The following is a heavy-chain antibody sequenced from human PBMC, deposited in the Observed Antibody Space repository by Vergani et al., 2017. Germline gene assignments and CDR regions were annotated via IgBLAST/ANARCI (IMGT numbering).Heavy chain of an antibody. J-gene: IGHJ4*02. CDR2: INPSGGLT. CDR3: ARGDYGILTGYRY. CDR1: EYTFSHYY. V-gene: IGHV1-46*03. D-gene: IGHD3-9*01. Sequence: QVQVVQSGAEVKKSGASVKVSCKTSEYTFSHYYMHWVRQAPGQGLEWMGIINPSGGLTNYAQKFQGRVTMTRDTSTSTVYMELSSLRTEDTAIYYCARGDYGILTGYRYWGQGTLVTVSA.